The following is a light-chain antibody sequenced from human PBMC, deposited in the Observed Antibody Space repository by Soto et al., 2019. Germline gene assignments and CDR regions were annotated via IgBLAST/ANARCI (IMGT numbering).Light chain of an antibody. CDR1: RNVGSK. J-gene: IGKJ3*01. V-gene: IGKV3D-15*01. Sequence: IVMTQSPAPLSVSPGGRATLSCRASRNVGSKLAWYMQKPGQAPRLLIYGASNRATGIPDRFSGSGSGTDFTLTISRLEPEDFATYYCQRSYSTPETFGPGTKVDIK. CDR2: GAS. CDR3: QRSYSTPET.